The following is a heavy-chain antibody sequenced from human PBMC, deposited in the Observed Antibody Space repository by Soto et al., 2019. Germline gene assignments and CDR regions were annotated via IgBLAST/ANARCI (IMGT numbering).Heavy chain of an antibody. J-gene: IGHJ5*02. V-gene: IGHV1-8*01. D-gene: IGHD3-10*01. CDR3: AREHYGNSAWFDP. CDR1: GYTFPSYD. Sequence: QVQLVQSGAEVKKPGASVKVSCKASGYTFPSYDINWVRQATGQGLEWMGWLNPNSGNTGYAQKFQGRVTMTRNTSISTAYLELSSLTSEDTAVYYCAREHYGNSAWFDPWGQGTLVTVSS. CDR2: LNPNSGNT.